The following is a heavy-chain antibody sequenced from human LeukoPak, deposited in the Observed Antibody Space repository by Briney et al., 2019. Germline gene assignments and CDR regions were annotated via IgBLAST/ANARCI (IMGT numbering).Heavy chain of an antibody. D-gene: IGHD6-13*01. Sequence: PSETLSLTCTVSGGSISSGSYYWSWIRQPAGKGLEWIGRIYTSGSTNYNPSLKSRVTISVDTSKNQFSLKLSSVTAADTAVYYCARDPPIAAAGTGYYYYMDVWGKGTTVTISS. CDR2: IYTSGST. J-gene: IGHJ6*03. CDR3: ARDPPIAAAGTGYYYYMDV. CDR1: GGSISSGSYY. V-gene: IGHV4-61*02.